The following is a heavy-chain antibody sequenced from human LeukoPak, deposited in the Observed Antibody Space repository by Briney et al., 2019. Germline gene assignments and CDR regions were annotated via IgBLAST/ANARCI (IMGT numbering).Heavy chain of an antibody. J-gene: IGHJ4*02. CDR3: ARRRDIIDY. Sequence: GGSLRLSCAASGFTLSDYYMSWFRLAPGKGLEWVSYSSSSGSTIYYADSVKGRFAISRDNAKNSLYLQMNSLRAEDTAVYYCARRRDIIDYWGQGTLVTVSS. CDR2: SSSSGSTI. CDR1: GFTLSDYY. V-gene: IGHV3-11*01.